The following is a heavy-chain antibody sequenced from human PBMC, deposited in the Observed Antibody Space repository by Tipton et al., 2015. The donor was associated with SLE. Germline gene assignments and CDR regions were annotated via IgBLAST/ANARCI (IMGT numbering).Heavy chain of an antibody. J-gene: IGHJ1*01. V-gene: IGHV4-59*12. CDR1: GGSISSYY. CDR2: IYYTGST. CDR3: ARDRMNSGSSQYFHP. D-gene: IGHD1-26*01. Sequence: TLSLTCTVSGGSISSYYWSWIRQPAGKGLEWIGYIYYTGSTNYNPSLKSRVTISVDTSKEQFSLNLKSVTAADTAVYYCARDRMNSGSSQYFHPWGQGTLVTVSS.